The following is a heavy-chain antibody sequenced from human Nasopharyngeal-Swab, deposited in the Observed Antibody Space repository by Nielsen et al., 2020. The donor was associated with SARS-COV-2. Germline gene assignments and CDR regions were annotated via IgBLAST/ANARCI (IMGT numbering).Heavy chain of an antibody. CDR3: AKDLGIAVAGTGHDL. CDR2: ISTSGSTI. V-gene: IGHV3-11*01. Sequence: GGSLRLSCAASGFTFSDYYMSWIRQAPGKGLEWVSYISTSGSTISFADSVKGRFTISRDNAKNSLYLQMNSLRAEDTAVYYCAKDLGIAVAGTGHDLWGQGTLVTVSS. J-gene: IGHJ5*02. CDR1: GFTFSDYY. D-gene: IGHD6-19*01.